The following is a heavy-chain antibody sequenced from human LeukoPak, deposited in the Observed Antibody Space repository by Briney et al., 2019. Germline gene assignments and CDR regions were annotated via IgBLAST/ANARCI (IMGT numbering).Heavy chain of an antibody. Sequence: EASVKVSCKASGGTFSSYAISWVRQAPGQGLEWMGGIIPIFGTANYAQKFQGRVTITADESTSTAYMELSSLRSEDTAVCYCARGVPCSSTSCYDYFDYWGQGTLVTVSS. CDR3: ARGVPCSSTSCYDYFDY. CDR1: GGTFSSYA. J-gene: IGHJ4*02. D-gene: IGHD2-2*01. CDR2: IIPIFGTA. V-gene: IGHV1-69*13.